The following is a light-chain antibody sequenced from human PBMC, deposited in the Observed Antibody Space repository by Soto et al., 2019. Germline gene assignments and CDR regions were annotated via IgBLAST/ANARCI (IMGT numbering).Light chain of an antibody. J-gene: IGKJ1*01. Sequence: DLHMTQSPSTLSAAVGDRVTITFRASQSISSWLAWYQQKPGKAPKLLIYDASSLESGVPSRFSGSGSGTEFTLTITILQHEDFATYYCQQYNSYPWTFGQGLKVHIK. CDR2: DAS. V-gene: IGKV1-5*01. CDR3: QQYNSYPWT. CDR1: QSISSW.